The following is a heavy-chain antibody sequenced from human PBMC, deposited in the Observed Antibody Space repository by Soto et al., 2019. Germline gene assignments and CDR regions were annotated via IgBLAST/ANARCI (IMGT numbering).Heavy chain of an antibody. J-gene: IGHJ6*02. V-gene: IGHV3-30-3*01. Sequence: GGSLRLSCAASGFTFSSYAMHWVRQAPGKGLEWVAVISYDGSNKYYADSVKGRFTISRDNSKNTLYLQMNSLRAEDTAVYYCARDHQGRGYDFWSGHYYYGMDVWGQGTTVTVSS. CDR1: GFTFSSYA. CDR3: ARDHQGRGYDFWSGHYYYGMDV. D-gene: IGHD3-3*01. CDR2: ISYDGSNK.